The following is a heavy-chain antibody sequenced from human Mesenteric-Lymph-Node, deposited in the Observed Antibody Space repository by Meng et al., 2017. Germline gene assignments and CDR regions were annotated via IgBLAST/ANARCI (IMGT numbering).Heavy chain of an antibody. CDR1: GFSFSSYS. D-gene: IGHD4-11*01. CDR3: ARDDSNDRGSFYYFGMDV. J-gene: IGHJ6*02. V-gene: IGHV3-21*01. CDR2: INTRSTST. Sequence: GGSLRLSCAASGFSFSSYSMTWVRQAPGKGLEWVSSINTRSTSTYFADSVKGRFTISRDNAENSVYLQMNSLRDEDTGVYYCARDDSNDRGSFYYFGMDVWGLGTTVTVSS.